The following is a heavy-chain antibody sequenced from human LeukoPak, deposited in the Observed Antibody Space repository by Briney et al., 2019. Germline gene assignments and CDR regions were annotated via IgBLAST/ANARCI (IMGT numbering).Heavy chain of an antibody. CDR3: ARDAGGSYSPRVFDY. Sequence: GGSLRLSCAASGFTFSNYAMTWVRQAPGKGLEWVSILSGSGGATYYADSVKGRFTISRDNSENTLFPQMNNLGAEDTAVYYCARDAGGSYSPRVFDYWGQGTLVTVSS. CDR1: GFTFSNYA. D-gene: IGHD1-26*01. CDR2: LSGSGGAT. V-gene: IGHV3-23*01. J-gene: IGHJ4*02.